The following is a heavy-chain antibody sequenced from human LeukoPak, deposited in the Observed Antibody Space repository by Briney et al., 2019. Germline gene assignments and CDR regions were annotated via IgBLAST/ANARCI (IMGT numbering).Heavy chain of an antibody. CDR3: ARAGAAAALGRFDN. D-gene: IGHD6-13*01. V-gene: IGHV4-59*01. CDR2: IYYSGST. Sequence: SETLSLTCTVSGGSISSYYWNWIRQPPGKELEWIGYIYYSGSTNYNPSLKSRVTISVDTSKNQFSLNLSSVTAADTALYYCARAGAAAALGRFDNWGQGTLVTVSS. J-gene: IGHJ4*02. CDR1: GGSISSYY.